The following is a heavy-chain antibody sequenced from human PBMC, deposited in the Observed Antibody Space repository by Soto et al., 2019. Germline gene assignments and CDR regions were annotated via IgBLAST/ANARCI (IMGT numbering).Heavy chain of an antibody. J-gene: IGHJ4*02. CDR1: GYSFTSYW. Sequence: GESLKISCKGSGYSFTSYWIGWVRQMSGKGLEWMGIIYPGDSDTRYSPSFQGQVTISADKSISTAYLQWSSLKASDTAMYYCARRGSDYGDFFDYWGQGTLVTVSS. CDR3: ARRGSDYGDFFDY. CDR2: IYPGDSDT. D-gene: IGHD4-17*01. V-gene: IGHV5-51*01.